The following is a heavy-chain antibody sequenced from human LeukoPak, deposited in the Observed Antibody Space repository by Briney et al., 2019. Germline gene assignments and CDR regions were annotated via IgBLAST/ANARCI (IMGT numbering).Heavy chain of an antibody. CDR3: ARWEVRLNAFEM. Sequence: PSETLSLTCIVSGDSVSGYCWNWIRQPPGKGLEWIGYTHHGGNTLYNPSLKSRVTTSVDTSKNQFSLSLSSVTAADTAVYYCARWEVRLNAFEMWGQGTMVTVSS. CDR2: THHGGNT. CDR1: GDSVSGYC. J-gene: IGHJ3*02. V-gene: IGHV4-59*02. D-gene: IGHD3-10*01.